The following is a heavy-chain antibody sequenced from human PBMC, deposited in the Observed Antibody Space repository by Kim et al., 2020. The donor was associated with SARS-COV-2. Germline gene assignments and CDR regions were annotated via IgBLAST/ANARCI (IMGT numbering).Heavy chain of an antibody. Sequence: SYSPSFQGQVSISADKSINTAYLQWNSLRASDTGMYYCARRSGAAEYFHHWSQGTLVTVSS. CDR3: ARRSGAAEYFHH. D-gene: IGHD3-10*01. J-gene: IGHJ1*01. V-gene: IGHV5-51*01.